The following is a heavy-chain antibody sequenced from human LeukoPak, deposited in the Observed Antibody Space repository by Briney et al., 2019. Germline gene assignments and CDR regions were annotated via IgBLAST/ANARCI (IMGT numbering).Heavy chain of an antibody. CDR1: GFTFSSYA. CDR2: ISGIGGST. Sequence: GGSLRLSCAASGFTFSSYAMSWVRQAPGKGLEWVSAISGIGGSTYYADSVKGRFTISRDNSKNTLYLQMNSLRAEDTAVYYCASKHYDILTGYSYWGQGTLVTVSS. J-gene: IGHJ4*02. D-gene: IGHD3-9*01. CDR3: ASKHYDILTGYSY. V-gene: IGHV3-23*01.